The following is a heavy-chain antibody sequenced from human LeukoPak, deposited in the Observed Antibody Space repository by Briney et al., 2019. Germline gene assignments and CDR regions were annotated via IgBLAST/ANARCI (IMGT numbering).Heavy chain of an antibody. CDR2: ISYDGSNK. J-gene: IGHJ4*02. Sequence: GGSLRLSCAASGFTFSSYGMHWVRQAPGKGLEWVAVISYDGSNKYYADSVKGRFTNSRDNSKNTLYLQMNSLRAEDTAVYYCSKHRIAVAGRSPYFEDWGQGTLVTVSS. D-gene: IGHD6-19*01. CDR3: SKHRIAVAGRSPYFED. V-gene: IGHV3-30*18. CDR1: GFTFSSYG.